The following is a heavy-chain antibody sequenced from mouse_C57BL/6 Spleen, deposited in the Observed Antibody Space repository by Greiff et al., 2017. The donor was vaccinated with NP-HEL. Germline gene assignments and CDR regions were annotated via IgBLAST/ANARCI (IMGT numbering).Heavy chain of an antibody. D-gene: IGHD1-1*01. CDR2: IYPGSGST. CDR1: GYTFTSYW. J-gene: IGHJ3*01. Sequence: QVQLQQPGAELVKPGASVKMSCKASGYTFTSYWITWVKQRPGQGLEWIGDIYPGSGSTNYNEKFKSKATLTVDTSSRTAYMKLSSLTSEDSAVYYWARDGSSPWFAYWGQGTLVTVSA. CDR3: ARDGSSPWFAY. V-gene: IGHV1-55*01.